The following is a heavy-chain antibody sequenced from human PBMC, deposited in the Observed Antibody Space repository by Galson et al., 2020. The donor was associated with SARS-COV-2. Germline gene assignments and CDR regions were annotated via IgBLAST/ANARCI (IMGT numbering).Heavy chain of an antibody. Sequence: SETLSLTCTVSGGSINSYSWSWIRQSAGKGLEWIGRIYTSGSTNYDPSLKSRVTMSVDTSKNQFSLKLSSVTAADTAVYYCARDQAAAGTLFDYWGQGTLVTVSS. J-gene: IGHJ4*02. CDR1: GGSINSYS. CDR3: ARDQAAAGTLFDY. D-gene: IGHD6-13*01. V-gene: IGHV4-4*07. CDR2: IYTSGST.